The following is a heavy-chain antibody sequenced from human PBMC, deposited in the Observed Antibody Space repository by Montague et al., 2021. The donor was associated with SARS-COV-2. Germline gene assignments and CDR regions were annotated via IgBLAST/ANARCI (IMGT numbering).Heavy chain of an antibody. CDR1: GASVSTFN. CDR2: ADSTGST. D-gene: IGHD5-18*01. CDR3: AGTRGYGYIYHPLDF. Sequence: SETLSLTCSVSGASVSTFNWNWVRQPPGKGLEWVGYADSTGSTSYSPSLNSPVTISLDTSNNQFSLRLNSVTAKDTAIYYCAGTRGYGYIYHPLDFWSSGTLVTVSS. J-gene: IGHJ4*03. V-gene: IGHV4-4*08.